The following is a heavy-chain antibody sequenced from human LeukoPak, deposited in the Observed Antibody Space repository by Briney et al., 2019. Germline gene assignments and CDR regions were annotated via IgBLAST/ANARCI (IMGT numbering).Heavy chain of an antibody. CDR3: VRDFLQVLSPFDI. CDR2: VSASGYT. V-gene: IGHV4-61*02. J-gene: IGHJ3*02. Sequence: SETLSLTCTVSASISSGDYYWNWIRQPAGKGLEWIGRVSASGYTNYNPSLRSRITISVDTSKNQFSLELTSVTAADTAVYYCVRDFLQVLSPFDIWGQGTLVTVSS. D-gene: IGHD2/OR15-2a*01. CDR1: ASISSGDYY.